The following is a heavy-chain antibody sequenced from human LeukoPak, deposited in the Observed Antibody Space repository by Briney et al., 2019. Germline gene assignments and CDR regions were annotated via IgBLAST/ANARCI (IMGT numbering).Heavy chain of an antibody. CDR2: IYYSGST. CDR3: ASLRTYYYDSSGYFSRHAYYFDY. J-gene: IGHJ4*02. CDR1: GGSISSYY. D-gene: IGHD3-22*01. Sequence: SETLSLTCTVSGGSISSYYWSWIRQLPGKGLEWIGYIYYSGSTNYNPSLKSRVTISVDTSKNQFSLKLSSVTAADTAVYYCASLRTYYYDSSGYFSRHAYYFDYWGQGTLVTVSS. V-gene: IGHV4-59*01.